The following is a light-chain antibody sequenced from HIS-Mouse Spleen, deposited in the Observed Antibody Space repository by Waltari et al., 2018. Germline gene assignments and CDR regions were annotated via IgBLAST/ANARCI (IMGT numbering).Light chain of an antibody. V-gene: IGLV1-47*01. CDR2: RIN. CDR3: AAWDDSLSGPV. J-gene: IGLJ3*02. CDR1: SPNFGSHQ. Sequence: QSVLTQPPSASGTPGQRVTLSCSGSSPNFGSHQVYWYQQPPGTAPKLRIYRINQRPSGVPDRFSGSKSGTSASLAISGLRSEDEADYYCAAWDDSLSGPVFGGGTKLTVL.